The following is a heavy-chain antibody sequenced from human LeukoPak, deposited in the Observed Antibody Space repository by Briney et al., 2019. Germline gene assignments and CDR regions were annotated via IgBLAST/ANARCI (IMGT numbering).Heavy chain of an antibody. V-gene: IGHV3-21*01. J-gene: IGHJ4*02. CDR1: AFTFSSNA. CDR2: ISSSSSYI. D-gene: IGHD7-27*01. CDR3: ARSWGSVGGIDY. Sequence: GSSLRLSCADSAFTFSSNAMHWVRQAPGKGLEWVSSISSSSSYIYYADSVKGRFTISRDNAKNSLYLQMNSQRAEDTAVYYCARSWGSVGGIDYWGQGTLVTVSS.